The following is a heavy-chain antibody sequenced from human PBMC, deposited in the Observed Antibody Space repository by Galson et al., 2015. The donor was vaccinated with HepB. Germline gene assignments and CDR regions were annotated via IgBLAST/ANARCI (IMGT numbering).Heavy chain of an antibody. J-gene: IGHJ4*02. CDR2: ISHTGSNT. CDR3: VRDSNKIKHTEDCVKD. Sequence: SLRLSCAASGFSFSSYAMHWVRQAPGKGLEWVAFISHTGSNTQYADSVKGRLTISRDNSKETLYLQMNSLRAEDTAVYYCVRDSNKIKHTEDCVKDWGQGSLVTDSA. CDR1: GFSFSSYA. D-gene: IGHD2-21*02. V-gene: IGHV3-30-3*01.